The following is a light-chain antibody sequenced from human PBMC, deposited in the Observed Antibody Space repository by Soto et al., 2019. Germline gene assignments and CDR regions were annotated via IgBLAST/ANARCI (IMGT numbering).Light chain of an antibody. Sequence: QSVLTQPASVSGSPGQSITIACTGTSSDVGGYNYVSGYQQYPGKAPRLVISDVSNRPSGVSNRFSGSKSGNSASLTISGLQAEDEADYYCSSYTSSSPYVFGTGSKVTVL. CDR3: SSYTSSSPYV. J-gene: IGLJ1*01. V-gene: IGLV2-14*01. CDR2: DVS. CDR1: SSDVGGYNY.